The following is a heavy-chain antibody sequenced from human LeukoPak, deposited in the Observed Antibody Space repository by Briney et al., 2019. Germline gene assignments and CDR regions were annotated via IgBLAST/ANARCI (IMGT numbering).Heavy chain of an antibody. CDR1: GGSISSSSYY. V-gene: IGHV4-39*01. D-gene: IGHD1-26*01. CDR2: IYYSGST. Sequence: SETLSLTCTVSGGSISSSSYYWGWIRQPLGKGLEWIGSIYYSGSTYYNPSLKSRVTISVDTSKNQFSLKLSSVTAADTAVYYCASHHSGSYRYYYYYYMDVWGKGTTVTVSS. J-gene: IGHJ6*03. CDR3: ASHHSGSYRYYYYYYMDV.